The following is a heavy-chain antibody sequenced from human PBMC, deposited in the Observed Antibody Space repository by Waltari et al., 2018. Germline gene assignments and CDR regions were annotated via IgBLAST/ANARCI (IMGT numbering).Heavy chain of an antibody. V-gene: IGHV4-34*01. Sequence: QVHLHQWGAGLVKPSETLSLTCAVIEGSFAGYLWTWVRQCPGKGLEWIGSIYYSGSTYYNPSLKSRVTISVDTSKNQFSLKLSSVTTADTAVYYCASQWAVVIIAEYFDYWGQGTLVTVSS. D-gene: IGHD3-3*01. CDR1: EGSFAGYL. CDR3: ASQWAVVIIAEYFDY. CDR2: IYYSGST. J-gene: IGHJ4*02.